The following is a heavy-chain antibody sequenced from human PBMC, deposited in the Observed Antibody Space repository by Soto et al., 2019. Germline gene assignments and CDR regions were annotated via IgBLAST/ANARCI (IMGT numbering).Heavy chain of an antibody. D-gene: IGHD3-22*01. J-gene: IGHJ6*02. CDR3: ARGDATKIVVTTYYAMDV. Sequence: QVQLVQPGVEVKKPGSSVKVSCKASGGSLSNYGISWVRQAPGQGLEWMGAIIPVFGTPNYAQKFQDRVTITADESTTTVYMEVRSLTSEDTAVYYCARGDATKIVVTTYYAMDVWGQGTTVTVSS. CDR2: IIPVFGTP. CDR1: GGSLSNYG. V-gene: IGHV1-69*12.